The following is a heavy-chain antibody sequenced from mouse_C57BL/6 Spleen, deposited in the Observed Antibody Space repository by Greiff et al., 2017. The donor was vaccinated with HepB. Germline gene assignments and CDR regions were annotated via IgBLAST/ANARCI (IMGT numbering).Heavy chain of an antibody. Sequence: EVKLVESGPELVKPGASVKISCKASGYSFTGYYMHWVKQSHGNILDWIGYIYPYNGVSSYNQKFKGKATLTVDKSSSKAYMELRSLTSEDSAVYNCAREGDYDEAWFAYWGKGTLVTVSA. D-gene: IGHD2-4*01. CDR3: AREGDYDEAWFAY. CDR2: IYPYNGVS. V-gene: IGHV1-31*01. J-gene: IGHJ3*01. CDR1: GYSFTGYY.